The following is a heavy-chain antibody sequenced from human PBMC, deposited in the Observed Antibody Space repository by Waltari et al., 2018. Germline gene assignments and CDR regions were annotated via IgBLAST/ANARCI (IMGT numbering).Heavy chain of an antibody. CDR3: ARDSTRESSVLFDY. D-gene: IGHD2-2*01. V-gene: IGHV3-7*01. CDR1: GFTFSLYW. Sequence: EVQLVGSGGGLVQRGGSLRLSCAASGFTFSLYWMSWVRGAPGKGLEGVAKIKQDGSEKYYVDSVKGRFTISRDNAKNSLYLQMNSLRAEDTAVYYCARDSTRESSVLFDYWGQGTLVTVSS. J-gene: IGHJ4*02. CDR2: IKQDGSEK.